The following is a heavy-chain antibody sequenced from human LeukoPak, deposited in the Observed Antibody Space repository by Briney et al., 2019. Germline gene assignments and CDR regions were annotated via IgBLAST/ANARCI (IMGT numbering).Heavy chain of an antibody. Sequence: GGSLRLSCAASGFTFSNYAMGWVRQAPGKGLEWVSTISGSGSGTYYADSVKGRFTISRDNAKNTLYLQMNSLRAEDTAVYYCARDPYGSGSYSHFDYWGQGTLVTVSS. CDR1: GFTFSNYA. V-gene: IGHV3-23*01. J-gene: IGHJ4*02. D-gene: IGHD3-10*01. CDR3: ARDPYGSGSYSHFDY. CDR2: ISGSGSGT.